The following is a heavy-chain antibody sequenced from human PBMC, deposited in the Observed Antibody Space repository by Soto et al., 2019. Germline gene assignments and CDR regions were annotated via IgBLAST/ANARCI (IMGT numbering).Heavy chain of an antibody. Sequence: EVQLLESGGGLVQPGGSLRLSCAASGFTFSSYAMSWVRQAPGKGLEWVSAISGSGGSTYYADSVKGRCTISRDNSKNTLYLQMNSLRAEDTDVYYCSKGVVPAPHAYWGQGTLVTVSS. V-gene: IGHV3-23*01. CDR2: ISGSGGST. CDR3: SKGVVPAPHAY. CDR1: GFTFSSYA. D-gene: IGHD2-2*01. J-gene: IGHJ4*02.